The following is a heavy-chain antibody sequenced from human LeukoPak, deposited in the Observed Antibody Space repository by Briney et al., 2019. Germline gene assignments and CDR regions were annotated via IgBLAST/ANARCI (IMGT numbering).Heavy chain of an antibody. V-gene: IGHV3-48*04. CDR1: GFTFSSYG. CDR3: ARGDNWNSYYYCYMDV. CDR2: ISSSSSST. Sequence: GGSLRLSCAASGFTFSSYGMHWVRQAPGKGLEWVSYISSSSSSTYYADSVEGRFTISRDNAENSLYLQMNSLRAEDTAVYYCARGDNWNSYYYCYMDVWGKGTTVTVSS. J-gene: IGHJ6*03. D-gene: IGHD1-7*01.